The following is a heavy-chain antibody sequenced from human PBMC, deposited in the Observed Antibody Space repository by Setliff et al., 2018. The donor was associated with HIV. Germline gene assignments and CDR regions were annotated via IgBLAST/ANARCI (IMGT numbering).Heavy chain of an antibody. J-gene: IGHJ4*02. V-gene: IGHV1-2*02. D-gene: IGHD2-15*01. CDR3: ARTRGESCTGGRCYERFDY. CDR1: GYTFIDYY. Sequence: ASVKVSCKASGYTFIDYYIYWVRQAPGQGLEWMGWINPNSGDTDYAQKFQDRVTVARDTSINTAYMELSRLRSDDTAVFYCARTRGESCTGGRCYERFDYWGQGTLVTVSS. CDR2: INPNSGDT.